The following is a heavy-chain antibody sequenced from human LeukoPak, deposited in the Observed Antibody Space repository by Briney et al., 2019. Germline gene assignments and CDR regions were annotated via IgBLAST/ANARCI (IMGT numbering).Heavy chain of an antibody. V-gene: IGHV4-4*02. CDR2: IYHSGST. J-gene: IGHJ4*02. CDR1: GGSISSSNW. Sequence: PSETLSLTCAVSGGSISSSNWWSWVRQPPGKGLEWIGEIYHSGSTNYNPSLKSLFTISVDKSKNQFSLKLSSVTAADTAVYYCARGGSGPADYWGQGTLVTVSS. D-gene: IGHD3-3*01. CDR3: ARGGSGPADY.